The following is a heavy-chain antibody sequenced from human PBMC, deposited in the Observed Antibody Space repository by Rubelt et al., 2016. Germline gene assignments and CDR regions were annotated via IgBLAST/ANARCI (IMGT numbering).Heavy chain of an antibody. CDR3: ARVALIAAAGTSHDY. D-gene: IGHD6-13*01. Sequence: SYSVNWVRQAPGKGLEWVSYIGSSSSTIYYADPVKGRFTISRDNAKNSLYLQMNSLRAEDTAVYYCARVALIAAAGTSHDYWGQGTLVTVSS. J-gene: IGHJ4*02. CDR2: IGSSSSTI. CDR1: SYS. V-gene: IGHV3-48*01.